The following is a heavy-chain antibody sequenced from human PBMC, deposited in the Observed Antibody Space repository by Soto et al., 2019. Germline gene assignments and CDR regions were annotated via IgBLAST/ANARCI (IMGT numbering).Heavy chain of an antibody. J-gene: IGHJ6*02. D-gene: IGHD2-15*01. Sequence: EVQLVESGGGLVKPGGSLRLSCEASGFTFSNAWMRWVRQAPGKGPEWVGRIKSKTDGGTIDYAAPVKGRFTNSRDDSLTRLYPQMDSLKNEDTAIYCSTTEPVPKYRSGGTWYLVIDYSYGGMDVWGQATTFTVSS. CDR1: GFTFSNAW. CDR3: TTEPVPKYRSGGTWYLVIDYSYGGMDV. V-gene: IGHV3-15*01. CDR2: IKSKTDGGTI.